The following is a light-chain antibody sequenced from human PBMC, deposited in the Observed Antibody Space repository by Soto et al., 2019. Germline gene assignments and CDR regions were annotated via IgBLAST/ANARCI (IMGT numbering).Light chain of an antibody. CDR3: QQYNIWPQT. V-gene: IGKV3-15*01. CDR2: GAS. CDR1: QNLRSS. Sequence: VMTQYPATLSVSPGERATLSCRASQNLRSSLAWYQQKPGQAPRLLIYGASTRATGIPARFSGSGSGTEFTLTISSLQSEDFAVYFCQQYNIWPQTFGQGTKV. J-gene: IGKJ1*01.